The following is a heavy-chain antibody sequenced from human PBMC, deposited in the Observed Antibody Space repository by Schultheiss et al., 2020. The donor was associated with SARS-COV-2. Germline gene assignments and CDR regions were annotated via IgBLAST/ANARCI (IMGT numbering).Heavy chain of an antibody. J-gene: IGHJ4*02. V-gene: IGHV4-34*01. CDR3: ARDGITIFGVVIDY. CDR1: GGSFSGYY. Sequence: SETLSLTCVVYGGSFSGYYWAWIRQPPGKGLEWIGYIYYSGSTNYNPSLKSRVTISVDTSKNQFSLKLSSVTAADTAVYYCARDGITIFGVVIDYWGQGTLVTVSS. CDR2: IYYSGST. D-gene: IGHD3-3*01.